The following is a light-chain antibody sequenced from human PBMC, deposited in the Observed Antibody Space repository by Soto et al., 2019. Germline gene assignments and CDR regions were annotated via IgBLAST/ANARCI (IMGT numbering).Light chain of an antibody. CDR1: NTDIGRHNY. CDR2: EVN. Sequence: QSVLTQPASVSVSPGQSITISCTGTNTDIGRHNYVSWYQQYPGKAPKLIIFEVNNRPSGVSDRFSGSKSGNTASLTISGLQPEDEAEYHCTSYRSTSILIFGGGTKLTVL. CDR3: TSYRSTSILI. V-gene: IGLV2-14*01. J-gene: IGLJ2*01.